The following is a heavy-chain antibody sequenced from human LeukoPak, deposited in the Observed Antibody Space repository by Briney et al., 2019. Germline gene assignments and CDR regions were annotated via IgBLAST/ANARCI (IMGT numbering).Heavy chain of an antibody. Sequence: GGSLRLSCAASGFTFSSYAMSWVRQAPRKGLEWVSAISGRGGSTYYADSVKGRFTISRDNSKNTLYLQMNSLRAEDTAVYYCAKDRRDNAAPNGYFDLWGRGTLVTVSS. CDR2: ISGRGGST. CDR3: AKDRRDNAAPNGYFDL. V-gene: IGHV3-23*01. D-gene: IGHD1-14*01. J-gene: IGHJ2*01. CDR1: GFTFSSYA.